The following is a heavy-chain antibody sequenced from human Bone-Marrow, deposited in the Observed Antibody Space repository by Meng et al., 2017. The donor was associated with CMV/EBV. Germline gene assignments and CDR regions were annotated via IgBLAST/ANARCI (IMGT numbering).Heavy chain of an antibody. D-gene: IGHD3-22*01. Sequence: GSLRLSCAASGFTFSSYAMSWVRQPPGKGLEWIGEINHSGSTNYNPSLKSRVTISVDTSKNQFSLKLSSVTAADTAVYYCARWRLYYYDSSGAFDIWGQGTMVTVSS. J-gene: IGHJ3*02. CDR2: INHSGST. CDR1: GFTFSSYA. V-gene: IGHV4-34*01. CDR3: ARWRLYYYDSSGAFDI.